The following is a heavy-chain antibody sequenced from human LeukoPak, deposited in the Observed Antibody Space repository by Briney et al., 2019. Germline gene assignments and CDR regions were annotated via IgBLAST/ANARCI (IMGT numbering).Heavy chain of an antibody. D-gene: IGHD1-1*01. CDR1: GFTFDDYA. J-gene: IGHJ4*02. CDR2: ISWNSGSI. Sequence: GRSLRLSCAASGFTFDDYAMHWVRQAPGKGPEWVSGISWNSGSIGYADSVKGRFTISRDNAKNSLYLQMNSLRAEDTALYYCAKAFWNDALDYWGQGTLVTVSS. CDR3: AKAFWNDALDY. V-gene: IGHV3-9*01.